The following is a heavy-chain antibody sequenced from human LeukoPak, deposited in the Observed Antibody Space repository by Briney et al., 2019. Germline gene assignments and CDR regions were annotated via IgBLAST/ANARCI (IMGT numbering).Heavy chain of an antibody. V-gene: IGHV4-4*02. Sequence: KASETLSLTCDVSGVSIKSNSWWSWVRQTPGKGLEWIGEIFHSGNTDYNPSLKSRVTISVDTSRNQFSLNLTSVTAADTAVYYCARGAYYMDVWGVGTTVTVSS. J-gene: IGHJ6*03. CDR1: GVSIKSNSW. CDR3: ARGAYYMDV. CDR2: IFHSGNT.